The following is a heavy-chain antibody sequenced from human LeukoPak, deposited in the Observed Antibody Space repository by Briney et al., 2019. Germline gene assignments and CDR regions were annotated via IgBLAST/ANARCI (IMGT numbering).Heavy chain of an antibody. Sequence: GGSLRLSCAASGFTFSSYAMSWVRQAPGKGLEWVSALSGSGGSTYYADSVKGRFTVSRDNSKNTLYLQMNSLRAEDTTVYYCAKASGQAGYCSSTSCHYTFDYWGQGTLVTVSS. J-gene: IGHJ4*02. CDR2: LSGSGGST. V-gene: IGHV3-23*01. D-gene: IGHD2-2*01. CDR1: GFTFSSYA. CDR3: AKASGQAGYCSSTSCHYTFDY.